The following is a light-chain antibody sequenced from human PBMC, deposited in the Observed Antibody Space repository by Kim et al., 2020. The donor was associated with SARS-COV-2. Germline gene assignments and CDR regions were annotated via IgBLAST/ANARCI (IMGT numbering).Light chain of an antibody. J-gene: IGKJ4*01. CDR3: QQYNNWPLT. V-gene: IGKV3-15*01. Sequence: EIVMTQSPATLSVSPGDRDTLSFRASQSVGSSLAWYQQKPGQAPRLLIYGSSTRATGIPARFSGSGSGTEFTLTISSLQSEDIAVYYCQQYNNWPLTFGGGTKLEI. CDR1: QSVGSS. CDR2: GSS.